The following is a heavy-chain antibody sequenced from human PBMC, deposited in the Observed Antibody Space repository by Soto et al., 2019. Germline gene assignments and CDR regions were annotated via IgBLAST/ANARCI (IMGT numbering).Heavy chain of an antibody. Sequence: QLQLQESGPGLVKPSETLSLTCTVSGGSISSSSYYWGWIRQPPGKGLEWIGSIYYSGSTYYNPSLKSRVTISVGTSKNQFSLKLSSVTAADTAVYYCARPPPTYYDFWSGYYLSWGKGTQVTV. V-gene: IGHV4-39*01. D-gene: IGHD3-3*01. CDR1: GGSISSSSYY. J-gene: IGHJ4*03. CDR3: ARPPPTYYDFWSGYYLS. CDR2: IYYSGST.